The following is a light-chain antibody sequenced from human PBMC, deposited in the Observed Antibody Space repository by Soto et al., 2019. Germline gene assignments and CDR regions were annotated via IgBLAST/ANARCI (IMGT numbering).Light chain of an antibody. CDR2: GAS. J-gene: IGKJ5*01. CDR3: QQYDSSPIT. CDR1: QSVSSSY. V-gene: IGKV3-20*01. Sequence: EIVLTQSPGTLSLSPGERATLSCRASQSVSSSYLASYQQKPGQAPRLLIYGASSRATGIPDRYSGSGSGTDFTLTISGPEPAEFAVYYCQQYDSSPITFGQGTRLEIK.